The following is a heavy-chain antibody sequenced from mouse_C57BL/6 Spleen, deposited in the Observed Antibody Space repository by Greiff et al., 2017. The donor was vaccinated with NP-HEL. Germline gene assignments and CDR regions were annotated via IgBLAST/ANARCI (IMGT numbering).Heavy chain of an antibody. J-gene: IGHJ2*01. V-gene: IGHV1-55*01. Sequence: QVQLKQPGAELVKPGASVKMSCKASGYTFTSYWITWVKQRPGQGLEWIGDIYPGSGSTNYNEKFKSKATLTVDTSSSTAYMQLSSLTSEDSAVYYCARRGIITTVVAPFDYWGQGTTLTVSS. CDR3: ARRGIITTVVAPFDY. CDR1: GYTFTSYW. CDR2: IYPGSGST. D-gene: IGHD1-1*01.